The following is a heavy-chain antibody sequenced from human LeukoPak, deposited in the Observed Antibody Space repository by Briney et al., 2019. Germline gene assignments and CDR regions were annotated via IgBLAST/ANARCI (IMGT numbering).Heavy chain of an antibody. D-gene: IGHD3-10*01. J-gene: IGHJ4*02. V-gene: IGHV4-39*01. CDR1: GGSISSSSYY. CDR3: ARTRYYYNSRSYGAPYYFDY. Sequence: SETLSLTCTVSGGSISSSSYYWGWIRQPPGKGLERIGSIYYSGSTYYNPSLKSRVTISVDTSKNQFSLKLSSVTAADTAVYYCARTRYYYNSRSYGAPYYFDYWGQGTLVTVSS. CDR2: IYYSGST.